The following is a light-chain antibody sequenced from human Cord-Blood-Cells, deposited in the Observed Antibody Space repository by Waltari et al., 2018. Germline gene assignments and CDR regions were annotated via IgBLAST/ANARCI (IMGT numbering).Light chain of an antibody. J-gene: IGKJ2*01. CDR3: QQYNSYSYT. V-gene: IGKV1-5*03. CDR2: KAS. Sequence: DIQMTQSPSTLSASVRDRVPITCRASQSISSWLAWYQQKPGKAPKLLIYKASSLESGVPSRFSGSGSGTEFTLTISSLQPDDFATYYRQQYNSYSYTFGQGTKLEIK. CDR1: QSISSW.